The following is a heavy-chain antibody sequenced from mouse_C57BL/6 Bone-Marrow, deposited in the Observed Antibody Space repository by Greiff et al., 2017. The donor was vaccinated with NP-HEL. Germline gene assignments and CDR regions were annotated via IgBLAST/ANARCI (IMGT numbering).Heavy chain of an antibody. Sequence: QVQLQQSGAELARPGASVKMSCKASGYTFTSYTMHWVKQRPGQGLEWIGYINPSSGYTKYNQKFKDKATLTADKSSSTAYMQLSSLTSEDSAVYYCASPPYYGSSFDYWGQGTTRTVSS. V-gene: IGHV1-4*01. CDR3: ASPPYYGSSFDY. J-gene: IGHJ2*01. CDR1: GYTFTSYT. CDR2: INPSSGYT. D-gene: IGHD1-1*01.